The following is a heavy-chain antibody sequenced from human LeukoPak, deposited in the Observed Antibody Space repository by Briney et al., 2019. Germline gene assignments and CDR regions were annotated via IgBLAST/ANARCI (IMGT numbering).Heavy chain of an antibody. D-gene: IGHD6-13*01. CDR2: IYYSGST. CDR3: ATSLAAAGLYYYYGMDV. V-gene: IGHV4-31*03. CDR1: GGSISSGGYY. J-gene: IGHJ6*02. Sequence: SETLSLTCTVSGGSISSGGYYWSWIRQHPGKGLEWIGYIYYSGSTYYNPSLKSRVTISVDTSKNQFSLKLSSVTAADTAVYYYATSLAAAGLYYYYGMDVWGQGTTVTVSS.